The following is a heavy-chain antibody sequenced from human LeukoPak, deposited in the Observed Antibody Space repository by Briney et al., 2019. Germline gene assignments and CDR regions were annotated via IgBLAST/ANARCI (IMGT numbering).Heavy chain of an antibody. CDR1: GYTFTSYY. D-gene: IGHD3-22*01. J-gene: IGHJ4*02. CDR3: ARVFTLGGTDYYDSSGPPKY. Sequence: ASVKVSRKASGYTFTSYYMHWVRQAPGQGLEWMGIINPSGGSTSYAQKFQGRVTMTRDTSTSTVYMELSSLRSEDTAVYYCARVFTLGGTDYYDSSGPPKYWGQGTLVTVSS. CDR2: INPSGGST. V-gene: IGHV1-46*01.